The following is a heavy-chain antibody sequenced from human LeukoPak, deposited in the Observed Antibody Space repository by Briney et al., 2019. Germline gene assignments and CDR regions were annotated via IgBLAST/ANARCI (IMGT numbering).Heavy chain of an antibody. V-gene: IGHV4-4*02. D-gene: IGHD3-22*01. CDR3: ARGGYYYDSRGYPSLGGLNFRY. CDR1: GGSISNTNW. Sequence: SGTLSLTCGVSGGSISNTNWWTWFRQPPGKGLEWIGEVNLQGSTNYNPSLKSRVAISVDKSENHISLKLTSVTAADTAVYYCARGGYYYDSRGYPSLGGLNFRYWGQGTLVTVSS. CDR2: VNLQGST. J-gene: IGHJ4*02.